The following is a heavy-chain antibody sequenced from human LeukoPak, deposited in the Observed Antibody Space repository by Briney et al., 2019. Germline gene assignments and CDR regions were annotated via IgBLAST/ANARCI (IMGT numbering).Heavy chain of an antibody. J-gene: IGHJ3*02. V-gene: IGHV3-21*01. CDR1: GFTFSSYA. Sequence: PGGSLRLSCAASGFTFSSYAMHWVRQAPGKGLEWVSSITGSGDYTYYADSVKGRFTISRDNAKNSLYLQMNSLRAEDTAVYYCASLIQLWLLDAFDIWGQGTMVTVSS. CDR3: ASLIQLWLLDAFDI. D-gene: IGHD5-18*01. CDR2: ITGSGDYT.